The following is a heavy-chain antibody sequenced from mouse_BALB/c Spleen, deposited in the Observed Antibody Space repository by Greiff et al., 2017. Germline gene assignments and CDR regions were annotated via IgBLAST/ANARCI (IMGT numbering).Heavy chain of an antibody. CDR2: ISSGGSYT. V-gene: IGHV5-9-3*01. D-gene: IGHD1-1*01. CDR1: GFTFSSYA. Sequence: EVQLVESGGGLVKPGGSLKLSCAASGFTFSSYAMSWVRQTPGKRLEWVATISSGGSYTYYPDSVKGRFTISGDNAKNTLYLQLSSLRSEDTAMYYCAREGGITATPFAYWGQGTLVTVSA. CDR3: AREGGITATPFAY. J-gene: IGHJ3*01.